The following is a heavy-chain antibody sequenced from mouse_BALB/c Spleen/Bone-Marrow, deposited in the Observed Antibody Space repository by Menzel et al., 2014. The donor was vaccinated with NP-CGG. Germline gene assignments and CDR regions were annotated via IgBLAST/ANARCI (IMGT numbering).Heavy chain of an antibody. CDR2: ISYSGNA. J-gene: IGHJ2*01. D-gene: IGHD1-2*01. V-gene: IGHV3-8*02. CDR3: ARGNGYHFDY. CDR1: GDSITSSY. Sequence: EVNVVESGPSLVKPSQTLSLTCPVTGDSITSSYWNWIRKFPGNKLEYMGYISYSGNAYYNPSLKSRISLTRDTSKNQYYLQLNPVTTEDTATYFCARGNGYHFDYWGQGTTLTVSS.